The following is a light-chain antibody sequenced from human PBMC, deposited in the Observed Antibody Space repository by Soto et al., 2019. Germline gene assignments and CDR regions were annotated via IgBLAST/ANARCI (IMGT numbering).Light chain of an antibody. V-gene: IGKV1-5*01. CDR2: DAS. Sequence: DIQMTQSPSTLSASVGDRVTITCRASQSISSWLAWYQQKPGKAPKLLIYDASSLESGVPSMLSGSGSATEFTLTISSLQPDDFATYYCQQYNNYWTFGQGTKVDIK. CDR1: QSISSW. CDR3: QQYNNYWT. J-gene: IGKJ1*01.